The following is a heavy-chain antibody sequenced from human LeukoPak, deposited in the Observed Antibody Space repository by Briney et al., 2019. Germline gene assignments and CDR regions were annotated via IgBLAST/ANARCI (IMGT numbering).Heavy chain of an antibody. CDR3: ARGGSGWSSYFDY. CDR1: GFTFSSYW. D-gene: IGHD6-19*01. J-gene: IGHJ4*02. Sequence: QPGGSLRLSCAASGFTFSSYWMHWVRRAPGKGLVWVSRINSDGSNTIYADSVKGRFTFSRDNAKNTLYLQMNSLRAEDTAVYYCARGGSGWSSYFDYWGQGTLVTVSS. V-gene: IGHV3-74*01. CDR2: INSDGSNT.